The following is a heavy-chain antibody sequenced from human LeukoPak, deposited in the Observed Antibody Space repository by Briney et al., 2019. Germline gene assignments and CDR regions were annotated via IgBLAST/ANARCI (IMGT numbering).Heavy chain of an antibody. CDR3: AGELTKGGYFDY. Sequence: ASVKVSCKASGYTFTSYYMHCVRQAPVQGLECMGIINPSGGSTSYAQKFHGRVTMTRDTSTSTVYMELSSLRSEDTAVYYCAGELTKGGYFDYWGQGTLVTVSS. CDR1: GYTFTSYY. D-gene: IGHD1-1*01. V-gene: IGHV1-46*03. J-gene: IGHJ4*02. CDR2: INPSGGST.